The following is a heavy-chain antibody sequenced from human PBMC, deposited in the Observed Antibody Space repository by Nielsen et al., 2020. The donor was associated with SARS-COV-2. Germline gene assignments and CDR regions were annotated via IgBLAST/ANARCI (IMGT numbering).Heavy chain of an antibody. CDR1: GGTFSSYA. V-gene: IGHV1-18*01. D-gene: IGHD1-26*01. Sequence: ASVKVSCKASGGTFSSYAISWVRQAPGQGLEWMGWISAYNGNRNYVQKFQGRATMTTDTSTNTAYMELRSLKSDDTAVYYCARGTGEDYWGQGTLVTVSS. CDR3: ARGTGEDY. CDR2: ISAYNGNR. J-gene: IGHJ4*02.